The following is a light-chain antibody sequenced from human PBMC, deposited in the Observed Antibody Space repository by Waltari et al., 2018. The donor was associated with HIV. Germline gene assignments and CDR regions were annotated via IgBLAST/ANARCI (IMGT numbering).Light chain of an antibody. CDR1: QRVSSV. V-gene: IGKV3-15*01. CDR3: QQYNNWPWT. Sequence: EIVMTQSPATLSVSPGERPTLSCRASQRVSSVLAWFQQKPGQGPRLLMYGSSIRATDIPARFSGSGSGTEFNLTINNLQSEDFAIYYCQQYNNWPWTFGQGTKVEI. CDR2: GSS. J-gene: IGKJ1*01.